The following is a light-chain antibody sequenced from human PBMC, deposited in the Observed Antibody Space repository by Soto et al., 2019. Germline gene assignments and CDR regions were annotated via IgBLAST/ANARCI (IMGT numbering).Light chain of an antibody. J-gene: IGKJ1*01. CDR2: SAS. V-gene: IGKV3-15*01. CDR1: QSISDT. Sequence: EIVMTQSPATLSVSPGGRATLSCRASQSISDTLAWYQQKPGQAPRLLIYSASRRATGFPGRFSGSGSGTDFTLTSSSLQSEDLAVYYCQQYNNWPWTFGQGTKVEIK. CDR3: QQYNNWPWT.